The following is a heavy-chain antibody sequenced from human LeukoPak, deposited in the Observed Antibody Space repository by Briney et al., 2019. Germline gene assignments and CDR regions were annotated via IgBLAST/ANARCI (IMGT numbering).Heavy chain of an antibody. J-gene: IGHJ5*02. D-gene: IGHD6-13*01. CDR1: GYTFTSYY. Sequence: ASVKVSCKASGYTFTSYYMHWVRQAPGQGLEWMGIINPSGGSTSYAQKFQGRVTMTRDTSTSTVYMELSSLRSEDTAVYFCARAGDVAAAGNWFDPWGQGTLVTVSS. CDR2: INPSGGST. CDR3: ARAGDVAAAGNWFDP. V-gene: IGHV1-46*01.